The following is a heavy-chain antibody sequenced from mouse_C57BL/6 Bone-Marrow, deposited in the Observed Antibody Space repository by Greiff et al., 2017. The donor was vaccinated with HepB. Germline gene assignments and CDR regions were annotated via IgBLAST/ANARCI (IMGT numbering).Heavy chain of an antibody. CDR3: ARYPLTGTDYAMDY. D-gene: IGHD4-1*01. Sequence: EVNLVESGGGLVQPGGSLSLSCAASGFAFTDYYMSWVRQPPGKALEWLGFIRNKANGYTTEYSASVKGRFTISRDNSQSILYLQMNALRAEDSATYYCARYPLTGTDYAMDYWGQGTSVTVSS. J-gene: IGHJ4*01. CDR1: GFAFTDYY. CDR2: IRNKANGYTT. V-gene: IGHV7-3*01.